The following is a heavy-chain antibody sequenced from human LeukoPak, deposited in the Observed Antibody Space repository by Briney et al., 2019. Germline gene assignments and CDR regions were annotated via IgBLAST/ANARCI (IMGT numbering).Heavy chain of an antibody. CDR3: AAGYSYGYLDF. CDR2: IYSGGST. V-gene: IGHV3-66*01. J-gene: IGHJ4*02. CDR1: GFTVSTSY. Sequence: GGSLRLSCAASGFTVSTSYMSWVRQAPGKGLEWVLVIYSGGSTYYADSVEDRFTISRDNSKNTLYLQMNSLRAEDTAVYYCAAGYSYGYLDFWGQGTLVTVSS. D-gene: IGHD5-18*01.